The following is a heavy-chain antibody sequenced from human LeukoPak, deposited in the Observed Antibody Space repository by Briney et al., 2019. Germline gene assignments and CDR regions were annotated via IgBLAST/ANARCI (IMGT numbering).Heavy chain of an antibody. CDR1: GVSISTYY. Sequence: SETLSLTCTVSGVSISTYYWSWIWQPPGKGLEWVGYFYYSGSTNYNPSLKSRVTMSVDTSKNQFSLKLTSVTAADTAVYYCTRDLWSLDVWGQGTTATVSS. V-gene: IGHV4-59*01. CDR3: TRDLWSLDV. D-gene: IGHD2-21*01. J-gene: IGHJ6*02. CDR2: FYYSGST.